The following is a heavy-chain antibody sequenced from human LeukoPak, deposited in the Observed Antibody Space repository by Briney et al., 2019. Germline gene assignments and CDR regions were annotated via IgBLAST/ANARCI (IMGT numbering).Heavy chain of an antibody. J-gene: IGHJ4*02. D-gene: IGHD3-16*01. CDR3: ARSPLSTLKSFDS. CDR2: FSASGANT. CDR1: GFTFSNYA. Sequence: GGSLRLSCAASGFTFSNYAMSWVRQAPRKGPEWLSTFSASGANTYYADSVRGRFTISRDNSKDTLYLQMDSLRAEDTAFYYCARSPLSTLKSFDSWGQGTLVSVSS. V-gene: IGHV3-23*01.